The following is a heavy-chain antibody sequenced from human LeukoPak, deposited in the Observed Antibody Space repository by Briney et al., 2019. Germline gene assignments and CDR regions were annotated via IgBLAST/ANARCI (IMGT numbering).Heavy chain of an antibody. CDR2: ISGSGTST. CDR1: GFTFSSSA. D-gene: IGHD3-22*01. Sequence: PGGSLRLSCAASGFTFSSSAPSWVRQAPGKGLEWVSTISGSGTSTYYADSVKGRFTISRDNAENTLYLQMNSLRVEDTAVYYCVGSAFHAGGGNYYDYWGQGTLVTVSS. CDR3: VGSAFHAGGGNYYDY. V-gene: IGHV3-23*01. J-gene: IGHJ4*02.